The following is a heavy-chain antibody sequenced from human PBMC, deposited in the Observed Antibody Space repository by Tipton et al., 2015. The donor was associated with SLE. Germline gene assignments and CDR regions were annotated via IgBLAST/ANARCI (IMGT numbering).Heavy chain of an antibody. V-gene: IGHV3-7*01. CDR3: ARGSDCSGTSCLGGYAFDI. D-gene: IGHD2-2*01. J-gene: IGHJ3*02. Sequence: GSLRLSCAASGFTFSSYWMSWVRQAPGKGLEWVANIKQDGSEKYYVDSVKGRFTISRDNAKNSLYLQMNSLRAEDTAVYYCARGSDCSGTSCLGGYAFDIWGQGTMVTVSS. CDR1: GFTFSSYW. CDR2: IKQDGSEK.